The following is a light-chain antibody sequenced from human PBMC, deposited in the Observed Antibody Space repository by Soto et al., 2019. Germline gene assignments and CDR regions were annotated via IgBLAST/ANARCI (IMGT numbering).Light chain of an antibody. Sequence: EMVMTQSPATLSVSPGERATLSCRASHSVNSNLAWYQQKPGQAPRLLIYGASTRATGVPARFSGSRSGTEFTLTISSLQSEDFAVYDCQHYHCWPRAFGIGTKVES. CDR2: GAS. V-gene: IGKV3-15*01. CDR1: HSVNSN. CDR3: QHYHCWPRA. J-gene: IGKJ1*01.